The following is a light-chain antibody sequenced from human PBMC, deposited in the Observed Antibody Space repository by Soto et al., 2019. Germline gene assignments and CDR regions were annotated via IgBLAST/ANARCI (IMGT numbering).Light chain of an antibody. CDR2: DVS. Sequence: QSALTQPASVSGSPGQSITISCTGTSSDVGGYNYVSWYQQHPGRAPKLMIYDVSIRPSGVSNRFSGSKSGNTASLTISGLQAEDEADYYCNSYTSSSTDVFGTGTKLTVL. J-gene: IGLJ1*01. V-gene: IGLV2-14*01. CDR1: SSDVGGYNY. CDR3: NSYTSSSTDV.